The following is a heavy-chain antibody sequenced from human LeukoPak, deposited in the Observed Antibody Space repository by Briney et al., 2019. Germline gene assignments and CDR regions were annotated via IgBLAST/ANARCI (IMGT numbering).Heavy chain of an antibody. CDR1: GGSISSYY. J-gene: IGHJ4*02. CDR2: IYYSGSP. CDR3: ARHKASGYEYEGHLDN. V-gene: IGHV4-59*08. Sequence: SETLSLTCTVSGGSISSYYWSWIRQPPGKGLEWIGYIYYSGSPNYYPSLKSRATISVDTSENQFSLKLSSVTAADTAVYYCARHKASGYEYEGHLDNWGQGTLSPSPQ. D-gene: IGHD3-16*01.